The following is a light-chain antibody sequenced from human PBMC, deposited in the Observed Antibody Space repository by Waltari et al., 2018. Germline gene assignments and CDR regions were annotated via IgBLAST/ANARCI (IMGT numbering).Light chain of an antibody. CDR2: DAS. CDR1: QSVSSY. Sequence: ELVLTQSPATLSLSPGERTTLSCRASQSVSSYLAWYQQNPGQAPRLLIYDASNRATGIPARFSGSGSGTDFTLTISSLEPEDFAVYYWQQRSNWWTFGQGTKVEIK. CDR3: QQRSNWWT. V-gene: IGKV3-11*01. J-gene: IGKJ1*01.